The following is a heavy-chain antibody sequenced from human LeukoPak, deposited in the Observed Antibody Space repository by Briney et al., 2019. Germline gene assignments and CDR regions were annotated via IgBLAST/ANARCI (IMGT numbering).Heavy chain of an antibody. V-gene: IGHV6-1*01. D-gene: IGHD1-26*01. CDR2: TYYRSKWYY. J-gene: IGHJ4*02. CDR3: ARDPVRGSTIFDC. CDR1: GDSVSSDSAA. Sequence: SQTLSLTCAISGDSVSSDSAAWNWIRQSPSRGLEWLGRTYYRSKWYYDYALAVKSRITINPDTSKNQFSLQLNSVTPEDTAVYFCARDPVRGSTIFDCWGQGTLVTVSS.